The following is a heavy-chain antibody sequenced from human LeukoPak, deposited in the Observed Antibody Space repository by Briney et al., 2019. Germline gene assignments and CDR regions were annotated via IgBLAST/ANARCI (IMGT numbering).Heavy chain of an antibody. CDR1: GGSISTYY. Sequence: SETLSLTCTVSGGSISTYYWSWIRQPPGKGLEWIGYNYYSGSTNYNPSLKSRVTISVDTSKNQFSLKLSSVTAADTAVYYCARGDYYDSSGYYERNYYYGMDVWGQGTTVTVSS. CDR2: NYYSGST. D-gene: IGHD3-22*01. J-gene: IGHJ6*02. CDR3: ARGDYYDSSGYYERNYYYGMDV. V-gene: IGHV4-59*01.